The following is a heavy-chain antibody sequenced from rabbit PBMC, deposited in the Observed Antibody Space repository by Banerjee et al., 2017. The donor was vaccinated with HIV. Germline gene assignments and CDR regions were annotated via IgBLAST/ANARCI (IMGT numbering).Heavy chain of an antibody. Sequence: QSLEESGGDLVKPGASLTLTCTASGFSFSSTYYMCWVRQAPGKGLEWIACISSGSGGSTYYASWVNGRFTISSHNAQNTLYLQLNSLTASDTATYFCARDLYSSNGYPYYFNLWGQGTLVTVS. CDR3: ARDLYSSNGYPYYFNL. CDR2: ISSGSGGST. CDR1: GFSFSSTYY. D-gene: IGHD1-1*01. V-gene: IGHV1S40*01. J-gene: IGHJ4*01.